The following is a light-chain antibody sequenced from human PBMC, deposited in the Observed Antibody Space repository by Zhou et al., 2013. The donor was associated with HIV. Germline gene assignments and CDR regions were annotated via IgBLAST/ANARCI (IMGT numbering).Light chain of an antibody. J-gene: IGKJ2*04. CDR3: QQYGTSPRS. Sequence: EIVMTQSPATLSVSPGERATLSCRASQSVSSYLAWYQQKPGQAPRLLIYGASTRATGIPDRFSGSGSGTEFTLTISRLEPEDFAAYYCQQYGTSPRSFGQGTNLEIK. CDR2: GAS. V-gene: IGKV3-20*01. CDR1: QSVSSY.